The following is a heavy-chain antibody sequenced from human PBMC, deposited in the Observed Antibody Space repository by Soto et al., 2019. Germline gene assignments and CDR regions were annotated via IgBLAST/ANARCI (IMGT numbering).Heavy chain of an antibody. Sequence: SVKVSCKASGGTFSSYAISWVRQAPGQGLEWMGRIIPIFGTANYAQKFQGRVTITADKSTSTAYMELGSLRSEDTAVYYCARDCSSTSCYGEGYFDYWGQGTLVTVSS. CDR2: IIPIFGTA. J-gene: IGHJ4*02. CDR3: ARDCSSTSCYGEGYFDY. D-gene: IGHD2-2*01. CDR1: GGTFSSYA. V-gene: IGHV1-69*06.